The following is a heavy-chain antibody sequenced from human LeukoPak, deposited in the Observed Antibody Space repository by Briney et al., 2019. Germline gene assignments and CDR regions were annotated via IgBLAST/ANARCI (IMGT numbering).Heavy chain of an antibody. J-gene: IGHJ3*02. CDR1: GFTFSSYA. CDR3: AKGYDFWSGYYHDDAFDI. V-gene: IGHV3-23*01. Sequence: GGSLRLSCAASGFTFSSYAMSWVRQAPGKGLEWVSAISGSGGNTYYADSVRGRFTIPRDNSKNTLYLQMNSLRAEDTAVYYCAKGYDFWSGYYHDDAFDIWGQGTMVTVSS. CDR2: ISGSGGNT. D-gene: IGHD3-3*01.